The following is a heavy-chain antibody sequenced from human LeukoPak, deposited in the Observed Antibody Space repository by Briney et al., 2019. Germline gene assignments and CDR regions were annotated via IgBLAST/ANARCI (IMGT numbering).Heavy chain of an antibody. V-gene: IGHV3-20*01. D-gene: IGHD3-10*01. CDR1: GFTFDDYG. CDR3: ARNYYGSGSHFWFDP. CDR2: INWNGGST. Sequence: GGSLRLSCAASGFTFDDYGMSWVRQPPGRGREWASGINWNGGSTGYADSVKGRFTISRDNAKNSLYLQMNSLRAEDTALYHCARNYYGSGSHFWFDPWGQGTLVTVSS. J-gene: IGHJ5*02.